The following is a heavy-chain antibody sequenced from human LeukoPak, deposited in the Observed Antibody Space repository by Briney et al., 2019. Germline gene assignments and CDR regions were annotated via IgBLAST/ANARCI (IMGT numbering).Heavy chain of an antibody. CDR2: IRSQTDGGTT. Sequence: GGSLRLSCRVCGFTFRSAWMSWVRQAPGKGLEWVGRIRSQTDGGTTDHGAPVQGRFTISRDDSQSTIYFQMTSLKIEDTAVYFCTTAPDSGSREDYWGPGTLVTVSS. D-gene: IGHD1-26*01. CDR1: GFTFRSAW. J-gene: IGHJ4*02. V-gene: IGHV3-15*01. CDR3: TTAPDSGSREDY.